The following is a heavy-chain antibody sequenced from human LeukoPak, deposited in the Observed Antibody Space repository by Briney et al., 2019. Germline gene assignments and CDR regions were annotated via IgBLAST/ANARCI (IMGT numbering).Heavy chain of an antibody. CDR2: IYTSGGT. CDR1: GGSISSYY. J-gene: IGHJ6*03. CDR3: ARALRPSGITIFGVQIYYYYMDV. V-gene: IGHV4-4*09. D-gene: IGHD3-3*01. Sequence: SETLSLTCTVSGGSISSYYWSWIRQPPGKGLEWIGYIYTSGGTNYNPSLKSRVTISVDTSKNQFSLKLSSVTAADTAVYYCARALRPSGITIFGVQIYYYYMDVWGKGTTVTVSS.